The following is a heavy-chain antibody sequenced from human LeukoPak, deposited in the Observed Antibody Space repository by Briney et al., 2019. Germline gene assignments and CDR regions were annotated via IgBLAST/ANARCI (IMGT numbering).Heavy chain of an antibody. D-gene: IGHD4-17*01. CDR3: AKAYYDDYATAPRDFYY. V-gene: IGHV3-23*01. CDR2: TRSSDAGT. J-gene: IGHJ4*02. CDR1: GFPLSSYA. Sequence: GGSLRLSCAVSGFPLSSYAMSWVRQALGKGLEWVSATRSSDAGTYYADSVRGRFTISRDNSKNTLYLQMNSLRAEDTAVYYCAKAYYDDYATAPRDFYYWGQGTLVTVSS.